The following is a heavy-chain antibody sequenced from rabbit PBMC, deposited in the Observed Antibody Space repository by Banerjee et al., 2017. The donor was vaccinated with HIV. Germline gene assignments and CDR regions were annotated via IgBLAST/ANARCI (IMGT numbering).Heavy chain of an antibody. CDR3: ARGSPINL. CDR2: IDTGSSGST. V-gene: IGHV1S45*01. D-gene: IGHD4-2*01. Sequence: QEHLEESGGDLVKPEGSLTLTCTASGFSFSNNYVMCWVRQAPGKGLEWIGCIDTGSSGSTYYASWAKGRFTISKTSSTTVTLQMTSLTAADTATYFCARGSPINLWGPGTLVTVS. CDR1: GFSFSNNYV. J-gene: IGHJ4*01.